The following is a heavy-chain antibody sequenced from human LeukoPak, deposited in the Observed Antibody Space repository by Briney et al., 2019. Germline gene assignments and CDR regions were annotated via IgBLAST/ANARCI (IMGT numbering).Heavy chain of an antibody. D-gene: IGHD4-17*01. CDR3: GRARYGDYIDF. V-gene: IGHV4-4*07. CDR2: IYTSGST. J-gene: IGHJ4*02. CDR1: GGSISSYY. Sequence: SETLSLTCTVSGGSISSYYWTWVRQTAGKGLEWIGRIYTSGSTNYNPSLKSRVTMSINTSKNQFSLNLSSVTAADTAVYYCGRARYGDYIDFWGQGTLVTVSS.